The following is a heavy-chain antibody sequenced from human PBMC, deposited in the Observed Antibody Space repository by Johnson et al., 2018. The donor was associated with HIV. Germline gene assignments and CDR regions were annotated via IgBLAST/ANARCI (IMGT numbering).Heavy chain of an antibody. V-gene: IGHV3-7*04. CDR3: AGDMGTHAFDI. J-gene: IGHJ3*02. CDR2: IKKDGSEK. D-gene: IGHD7-27*01. CDR1: GFAFSTYW. Sequence: VQLVESGGGLVQPGGSLRLSCAASGFAFSTYWMSWVRQAPGKGLEWVANIKKDGSEKYYVDSVKGRFTISRDNAKNSLHLQMNSLRAEDTAVYYCAGDMGTHAFDIWGQGTMVTVSS.